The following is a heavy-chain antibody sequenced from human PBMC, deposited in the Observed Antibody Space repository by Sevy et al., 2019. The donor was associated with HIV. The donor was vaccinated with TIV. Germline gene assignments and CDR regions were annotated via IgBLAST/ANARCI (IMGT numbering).Heavy chain of an antibody. Sequence: GGSLRLSCAASGFTFSNAWMSWVRQSPGKGLEWVGRIRSKAGGGTTDYATIVKGNFTILGDESRDSLYLQLNSLETEDTAVYYCTTDHRRDGIVVVPFEYWGQGTLVTVSS. CDR1: GFTFSNAW. D-gene: IGHD2-15*01. CDR3: TTDHRRDGIVVVPFEY. J-gene: IGHJ4*02. CDR2: IRSKAGGGTT. V-gene: IGHV3-15*01.